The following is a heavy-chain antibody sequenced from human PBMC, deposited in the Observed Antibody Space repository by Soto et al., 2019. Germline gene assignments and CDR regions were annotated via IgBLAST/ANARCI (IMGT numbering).Heavy chain of an antibody. Sequence: PSETLSLTCTVSGGSIRSAGHYWSWIRQHPGKGLEWIGYINHSGTTFYNPSLKSRLTISVDTSENQFSLRLTSVTAADTAVYFCARWGGFCKDGVCADTFDPWGQGTLVTVSS. CDR3: ARWGGFCKDGVCADTFDP. D-gene: IGHD2-8*01. CDR1: GGSIRSAGHY. CDR2: INHSGTT. J-gene: IGHJ5*02. V-gene: IGHV4-31*03.